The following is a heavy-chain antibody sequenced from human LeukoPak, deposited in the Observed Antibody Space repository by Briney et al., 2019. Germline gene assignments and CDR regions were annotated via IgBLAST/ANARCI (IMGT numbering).Heavy chain of an antibody. CDR3: ARIRGGNNYHFDY. CDR1: GYTFTDYY. V-gene: IGHV1-2*02. CDR2: INTYSGAT. Sequence: ASVKVSCKASGYTFTDYYIHWVRQAPGQGLEWVGWINTYSGATNYAQKFQGRVTMTGDTSITTAYMELSRLRADDTAVYYCARIRGGNNYHFDYWGQGTLVTVSS. D-gene: IGHD1-26*01. J-gene: IGHJ4*02.